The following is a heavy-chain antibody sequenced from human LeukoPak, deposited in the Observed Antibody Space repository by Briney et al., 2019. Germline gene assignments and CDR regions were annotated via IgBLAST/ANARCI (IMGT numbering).Heavy chain of an antibody. D-gene: IGHD2-2*02. CDR3: ARLAAILKRSNWFDP. V-gene: IGHV4-39*01. CDR1: GGSISSSSYY. J-gene: IGHJ5*02. Sequence: SETLSLTCTVSGGSISSSSYYWGWIRQPPGKGLEWIGSTYYSGSTYYNPSLKSRVTISVDTSKNQFSLKLSSVTAADTAVYYCARLAAILKRSNWFDPWGQGTLVTVSS. CDR2: TYYSGST.